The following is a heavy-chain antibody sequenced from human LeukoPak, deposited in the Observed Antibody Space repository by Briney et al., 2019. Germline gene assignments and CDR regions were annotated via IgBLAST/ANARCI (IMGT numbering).Heavy chain of an antibody. CDR3: ARHGSDAFDI. V-gene: IGHV3-74*01. CDR2: INSDGSST. Sequence: GGSLRLSCAASGFTFSNNWMHWVRQAPGKGLVWVSHINSDGSSTDYADSVKGRFTISRDNAKNTLYLQMNSLRAEDTAVYYCARHGSDAFDIWGQGTVVTVSS. CDR1: GFTFSNNW. J-gene: IGHJ3*02. D-gene: IGHD5-24*01.